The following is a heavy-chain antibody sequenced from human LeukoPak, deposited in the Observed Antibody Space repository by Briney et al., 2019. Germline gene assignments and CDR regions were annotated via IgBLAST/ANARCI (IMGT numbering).Heavy chain of an antibody. V-gene: IGHV1-2*02. D-gene: IGHD2-15*01. J-gene: IGHJ4*02. CDR1: GYTFTGYY. CDR2: INPHSGGT. CDR3: ARQEVVAADDYFDY. Sequence: GASVKVSCNASGYTFTGYYIHWVRQAPGQGLEWMGWINPHSGGTNYAQKFQGGVTMTRDTSITTAYMELSSLRSDDTAVYYCARQEVVAADDYFDYWGQGTLVTVSS.